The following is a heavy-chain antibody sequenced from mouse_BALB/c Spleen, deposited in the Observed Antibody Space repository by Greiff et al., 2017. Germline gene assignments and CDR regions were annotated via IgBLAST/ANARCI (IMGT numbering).Heavy chain of an antibody. V-gene: IGHV1S41*01. D-gene: IGHD2-4*01. J-gene: IGHJ2*01. CDR2: IAPGSGST. Sequence: DLVKPGASVKLSCKASGYTFTSYWLNWIKQRPGQGLEWIGRIAPGSGSTYYNEMFKGKATLTVDTSSSTAYIQLSSLSSEDSAVYFCARNDYDPYYFDYWGQGTTLTVSS. CDR3: ARNDYDPYYFDY. CDR1: GYTFTSYW.